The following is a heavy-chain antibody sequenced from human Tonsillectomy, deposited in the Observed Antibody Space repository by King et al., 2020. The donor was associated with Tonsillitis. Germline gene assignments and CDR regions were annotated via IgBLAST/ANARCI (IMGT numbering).Heavy chain of an antibody. CDR2: IKQDGSEK. CDR1: EFTFSSYW. D-gene: IGHD3-22*01. J-gene: IGHJ4*02. CDR3: AYDSGGYFYSGFDY. V-gene: IGHV3-7*01. Sequence: VQLVESGGALVQPGGSLRLSCAASEFTFSSYWMNWVRQAPGKGLEWVANIKQDGSEKYYVDSVKGRVTISRDNAKNSLYLQMNSLRAEDTAVYYCAYDSGGYFYSGFDYGGQGTLVTVPS.